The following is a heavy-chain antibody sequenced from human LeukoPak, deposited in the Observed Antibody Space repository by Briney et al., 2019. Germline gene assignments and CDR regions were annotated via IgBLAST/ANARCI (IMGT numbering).Heavy chain of an antibody. V-gene: IGHV3-30*09. J-gene: IGHJ4*02. CDR1: RFTFTTFSDYV. CDR3: ASNFYDVGGYYYRTPVQY. D-gene: IGHD3-22*01. CDR2: VSYDGGSE. Sequence: PGGSLRLSCAASRFTFTTFSDYVMHWARQAPGKGLGWVAAVSYDGGSEYYADSVKGRFAVSRDNSKNTLYLQMRSLRPEDTAVYYCASNFYDVGGYYYRTPVQYWGQGTPVTVSS.